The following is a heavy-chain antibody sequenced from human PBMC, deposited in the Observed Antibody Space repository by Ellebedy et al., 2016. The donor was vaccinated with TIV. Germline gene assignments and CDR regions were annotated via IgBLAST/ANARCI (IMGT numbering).Heavy chain of an antibody. CDR3: ARDKANRYLDH. CDR1: GIPFSSSG. J-gene: IGHJ4*02. Sequence: GESLKISCAASGIPFSSSGMHWVRQAPGKGLEWVAMIRFDGSNQYYADSVKGRSTISRDNSQNTVDLHMSSLRSEDTAVYYCARDKANRYLDHWGQGTLVTVSS. D-gene: IGHD1-14*01. V-gene: IGHV3-33*01. CDR2: IRFDGSNQ.